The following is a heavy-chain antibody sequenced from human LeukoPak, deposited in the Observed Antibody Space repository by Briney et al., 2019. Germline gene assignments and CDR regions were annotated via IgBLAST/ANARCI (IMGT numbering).Heavy chain of an antibody. CDR2: TRNKANSYTT. Sequence: GGSLRLSCAASGFTFSDHYMDWVRQAPGKGLEWVGRTRNKANSYTTEYAASVKGRFTISRDDSKNSLYLQMNSLKTEDTAVYYCARSAGELLHSWGQGTLVTVSS. CDR1: GFTFSDHY. V-gene: IGHV3-72*01. J-gene: IGHJ4*02. CDR3: ARSAGELLHS. D-gene: IGHD1-26*01.